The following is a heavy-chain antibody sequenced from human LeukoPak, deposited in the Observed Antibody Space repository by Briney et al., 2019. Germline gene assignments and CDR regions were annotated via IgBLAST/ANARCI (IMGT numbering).Heavy chain of an antibody. CDR1: GFIFSDNY. Sequence: PGGSLRLSCAASGFIFSDNYMSWIRQAPGKGPEWVSYISSGSSTIYYADSVRGRFTISRDNAKNSLYLQMNSLRVEDTAVYYCASGYDSGGFDYWGQGTLVTVSS. V-gene: IGHV3-11*01. J-gene: IGHJ4*02. D-gene: IGHD3-22*01. CDR2: ISSGSSTI. CDR3: ASGYDSGGFDY.